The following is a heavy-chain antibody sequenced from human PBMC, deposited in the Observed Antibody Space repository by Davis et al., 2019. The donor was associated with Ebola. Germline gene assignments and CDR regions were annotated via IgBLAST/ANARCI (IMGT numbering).Heavy chain of an antibody. D-gene: IGHD2-2*02. Sequence: ASVKVSCKASGYTFTSYGISWVRQAPGQGLEWVGWISAYNGNTNYAQKLQGRVTMTTDTSTSTAYMELRSLRSDDTAVYYCARWDIVVVPAAIFFDYWGQGTLVTVSS. V-gene: IGHV1-18*01. J-gene: IGHJ4*02. CDR2: ISAYNGNT. CDR1: GYTFTSYG. CDR3: ARWDIVVVPAAIFFDY.